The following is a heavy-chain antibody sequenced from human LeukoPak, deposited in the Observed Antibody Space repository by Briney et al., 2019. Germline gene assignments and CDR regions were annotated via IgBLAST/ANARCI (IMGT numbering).Heavy chain of an antibody. J-gene: IGHJ4*02. Sequence: GGSLRLSCAASGFTFSSYSMNWVRQAPGKGLEWVSSISSSSSYIYYADSVKGRFTISRDSSKNMLYVQMNSLRAEDTAVYYCAKGLISSATYFSYFDYWGQGTLVTVSS. V-gene: IGHV3-21*04. CDR2: ISSSSSYI. CDR1: GFTFSSYS. D-gene: IGHD1-26*01. CDR3: AKGLISSATYFSYFDY.